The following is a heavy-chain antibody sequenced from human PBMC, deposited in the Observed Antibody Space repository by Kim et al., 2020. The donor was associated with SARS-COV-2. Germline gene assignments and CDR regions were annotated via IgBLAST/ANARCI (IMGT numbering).Heavy chain of an antibody. Sequence: GGSLRLSCAASGFTFSSYGMHWVRQAPGKGLEWVAVISYDGSNKYYADSVKGRFTISRDNSKNTLYLQMNSLRAEYTAVYYCAKAGSSWEGWFDPWGQGTLVTVSS. CDR3: AKAGSSWEGWFDP. CDR2: ISYDGSNK. V-gene: IGHV3-30*18. J-gene: IGHJ5*02. CDR1: GFTFSSYG. D-gene: IGHD6-13*01.